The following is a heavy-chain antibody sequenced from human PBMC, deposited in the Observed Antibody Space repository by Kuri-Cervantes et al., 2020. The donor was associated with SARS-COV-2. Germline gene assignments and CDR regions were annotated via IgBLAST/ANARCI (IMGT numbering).Heavy chain of an antibody. CDR1: GYTFTGYY. V-gene: IGHV1-2*02. CDR2: INPDSGGT. CDR3: ASSGITGTLTGFDY. Sequence: ASVKVSCKASGYTFTGYYMHWVRQAPGQGLEWMGWINPDSGGTNYAQKFQGRVTMTRDTSISTAYMELSRLRSDDTAVYYCASSGITGTLTGFDYWGQGTLVTVSS. D-gene: IGHD1/OR15-1a*01. J-gene: IGHJ4*02.